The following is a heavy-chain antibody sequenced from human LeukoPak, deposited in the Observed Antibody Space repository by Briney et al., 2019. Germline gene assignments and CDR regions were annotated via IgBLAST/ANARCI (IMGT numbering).Heavy chain of an antibody. J-gene: IGHJ5*02. CDR3: ARISHWNVLA. D-gene: IGHD1-1*01. CDR1: GFTFSNYA. Sequence: GGSLRLSCAASGFTFSNYAMSWVRQAPGEGLEWVSSISVSGGSTFYADSVKGRFTISRDNAKNSLYLQMNSLRAEDTAVYYCARISHWNVLAWGQGTLVTVSS. CDR2: ISVSGGST. V-gene: IGHV3-23*01.